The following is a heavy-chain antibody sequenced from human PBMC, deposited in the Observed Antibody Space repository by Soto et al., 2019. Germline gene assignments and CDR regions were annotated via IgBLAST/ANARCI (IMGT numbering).Heavy chain of an antibody. Sequence: SETLSLTCRASGDSISNYYWNWIRQSPGKGLEWIGYIYYSGSTNYNPSLKSRVTISVDTSKNQFSLSLSSVTAADTAVYYCATLPPRIVVALLPIPTWGQGILVTVS. CDR2: IYYSGST. V-gene: IGHV4-59*08. CDR1: GDSISNYY. J-gene: IGHJ5*02. CDR3: ATLPPRIVVALLPIPT. D-gene: IGHD2-21*01.